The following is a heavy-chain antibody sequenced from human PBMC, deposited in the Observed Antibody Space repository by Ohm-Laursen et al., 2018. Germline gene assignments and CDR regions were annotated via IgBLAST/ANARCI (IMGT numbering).Heavy chain of an antibody. CDR2: VSGSGDST. J-gene: IGHJ4*02. CDR3: AKDLTFLYYFDY. V-gene: IGHV3-23*01. CDR1: GFTFSTCA. Sequence: SLRLSCTASGFTFSTCAMSWVRQAPGKGLEWVSAVSGSGDSTYYADSVKGRFTMSRDNSKNTLYLQMNSLRAEDTAVYYCAKDLTFLYYFDYWGQGTLVTVSS.